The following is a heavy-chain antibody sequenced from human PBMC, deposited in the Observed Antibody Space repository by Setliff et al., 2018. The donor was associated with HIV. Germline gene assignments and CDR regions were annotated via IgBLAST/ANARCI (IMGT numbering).Heavy chain of an antibody. D-gene: IGHD1-1*01. CDR2: GSPYNGDT. V-gene: IGHV1-18*01. CDR1: GYGFSSYG. J-gene: IGHJ4*02. CDR3: ARRPPLTTGREYYFDF. Sequence: ASVKVSCKASGYGFSSYGFSWVRQAPGEGLEWVGWGSPYNGDTNYAQKFQGRVTMTTDTSTTTAYMELRSLRSDDTAVYYCARRPPLTTGREYYFDFWGQGTLVTVSS.